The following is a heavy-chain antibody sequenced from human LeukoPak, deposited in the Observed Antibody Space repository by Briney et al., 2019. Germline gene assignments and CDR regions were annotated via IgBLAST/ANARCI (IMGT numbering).Heavy chain of an antibody. CDR1: GFTFNTYA. Sequence: GGSLRLSCAASGFTFNTYAMSWVRQAPGKGLEWVSSIRGSGGTASYEDSVKGRFTISSDSSKSTLYLQMNSLRADDTAVYYCAKTLVYFDYWGQGTLVTVSS. CDR2: IRGSGGTA. CDR3: AKTLVYFDY. D-gene: IGHD2/OR15-2a*01. J-gene: IGHJ4*02. V-gene: IGHV3-23*01.